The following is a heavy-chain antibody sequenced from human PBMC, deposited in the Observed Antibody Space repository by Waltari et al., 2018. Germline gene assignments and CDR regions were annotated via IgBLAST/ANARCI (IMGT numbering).Heavy chain of an antibody. J-gene: IGHJ4*02. V-gene: IGHV3-23*01. CDR1: GFTFSNFA. D-gene: IGHD3-3*01. CDR2: IGGSDGVT. Sequence: EVQLLESGGGLIQPGGSLRLSCAASGFTFSNFAMSWVRQAPGKGLEWVSAIGGSDGVTFYADSVKGRFTISRDNSKNTLYLQMNSLRAEDTAVYYCAKRPRVYSDDFWGGYYYFDDWGQGTLVTVSS. CDR3: AKRPRVYSDDFWGGYYYFDD.